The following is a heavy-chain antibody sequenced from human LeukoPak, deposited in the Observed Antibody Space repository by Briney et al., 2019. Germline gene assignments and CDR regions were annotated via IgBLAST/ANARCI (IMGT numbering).Heavy chain of an antibody. D-gene: IGHD3-10*01. J-gene: IGHJ4*02. CDR2: ISTSSSYT. CDR3: ARGRWELEF. V-gene: IGHV3-11*06. CDR1: GFTFSDYY. Sequence: GGSLRLSCSASGFTFSDYYMSWISQAPGKGLEWLSYISTSSSYTNYADSVKGRFTISRDNAKNSLYLQMNSLGADDTAVYYCARGRWELEFGGQGTLVTVSS.